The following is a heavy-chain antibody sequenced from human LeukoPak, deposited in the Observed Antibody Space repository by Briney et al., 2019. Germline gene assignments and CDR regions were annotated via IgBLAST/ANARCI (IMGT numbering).Heavy chain of an antibody. J-gene: IGHJ4*02. CDR3: AKGPYYYDSFGYLDY. CDR2: ISSSGSTI. V-gene: IGHV3-11*04. Sequence: GGSLRLSCAASGFTFSDYYMSWIRQAPGKGLEWVSYISSSGSTIYYADSVKGRFTISRDNAKNSLYLQMNSLRAEDTAVYYCAKGPYYYDSFGYLDYWGQGTLVTVSS. D-gene: IGHD3-22*01. CDR1: GFTFSDYY.